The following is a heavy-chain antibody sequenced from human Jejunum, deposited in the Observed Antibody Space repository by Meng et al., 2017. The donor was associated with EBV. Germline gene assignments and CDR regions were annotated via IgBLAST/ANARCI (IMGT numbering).Heavy chain of an antibody. CDR2: INHGGGA. V-gene: IGHV4-34*01. CDR1: GGSFSDYY. Sequence: VQPQPSGAGLLRPPGPLSRTCAVDGGSFSDYYWTWIRQPPGKGLEWIGEINHGGGAIYNPSLKSRVTISVDTSKNQFSLKLSSVTAADTAVYYCARLGGYASGTYYPIDPWGQGTLVTVSS. J-gene: IGHJ5*02. D-gene: IGHD3-10*01. CDR3: ARLGGYASGTYYPIDP.